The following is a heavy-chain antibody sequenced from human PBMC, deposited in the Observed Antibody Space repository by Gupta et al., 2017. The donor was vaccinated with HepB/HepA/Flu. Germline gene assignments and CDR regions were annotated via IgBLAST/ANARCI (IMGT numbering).Heavy chain of an antibody. Sequence: QITLKESGPTLVKPTQTLTLTCTFSGFSLSTSDVAVGWIRQPPGKALEWLALIYWDVDSRYSPSLKNKLTINKDTSNKQVVLKMTKVDPVDTGTYYCVHGSRYTYGLFDSWGQGTLVTVSS. D-gene: IGHD5-18*01. J-gene: IGHJ4*02. CDR1: GFSLSTSDVA. CDR2: IYWDVDS. CDR3: VHGSRYTYGLFDS. V-gene: IGHV2-5*02.